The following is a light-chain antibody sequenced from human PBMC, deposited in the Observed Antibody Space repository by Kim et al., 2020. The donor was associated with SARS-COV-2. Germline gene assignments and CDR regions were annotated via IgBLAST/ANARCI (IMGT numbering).Light chain of an antibody. V-gene: IGKV3-15*01. CDR2: RAS. J-gene: IGKJ5*01. Sequence: IIMTQSPATLSVSPGESATLSCRASQSIGSNLAWYQQKPGQAPRLLMSRASTRATGIPARFSDSGSGAEFTLTIGSLQSEDFAVYYCQQYNNWPITFGQGTRLEIK. CDR3: QQYNNWPIT. CDR1: QSIGSN.